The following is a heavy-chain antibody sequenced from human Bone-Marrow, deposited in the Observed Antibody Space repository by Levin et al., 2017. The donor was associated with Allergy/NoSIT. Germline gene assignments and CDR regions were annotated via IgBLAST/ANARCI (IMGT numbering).Heavy chain of an antibody. CDR2: IYYSGRT. J-gene: IGHJ6*02. CDR1: GDSITRGFYY. CDR3: ARAPYSDPNAYYYGLDV. D-gene: IGHD4-17*01. V-gene: IGHV4-30-4*08. Sequence: PSETLSLTCTVSGDSITRGFYYWAWVRQPPGKGLEWLGYIYYSGRTYYNPSLMSRLIISIDTSKNQFSLRLTSVTAADTAVYSCARAPYSDPNAYYYGLDVWGPGTTVTVSS.